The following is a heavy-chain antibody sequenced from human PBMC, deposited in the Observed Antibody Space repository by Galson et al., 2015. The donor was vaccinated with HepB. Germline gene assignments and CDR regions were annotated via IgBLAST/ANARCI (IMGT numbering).Heavy chain of an antibody. J-gene: IGHJ4*02. CDR1: GFTFSSYA. Sequence: SLRLSCAASGFTFSSYAMHWVRQAPGKGLEWVAVISYDGSNKYYADSVKGRFTISRDNSKNTLYLQMNSLRAEDTAVYYCARDLGGLITPRTIVIDGLDYWGQGTLVTVSS. CDR2: ISYDGSNK. CDR3: ARDLGGLITPRTIVIDGLDY. V-gene: IGHV3-30-3*01. D-gene: IGHD3-16*01.